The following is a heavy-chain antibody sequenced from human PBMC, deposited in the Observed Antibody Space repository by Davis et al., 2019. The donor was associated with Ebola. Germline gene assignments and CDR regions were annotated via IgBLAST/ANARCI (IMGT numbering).Heavy chain of an antibody. D-gene: IGHD3-16*01. CDR2: INTNTGNP. V-gene: IGHV7-4-1*02. J-gene: IGHJ3*02. Sequence: VSVKVSCKASGYTFTSYAMNWVRQAPGQGLEWMGWINTNTGNPTYAQGFTGRFVFSLDTSVSTAYLQISSLKAEDTAVYYCSLSGVSGAFDIWGQGTMVTVSS. CDR1: GYTFTSYA. CDR3: SLSGVSGAFDI.